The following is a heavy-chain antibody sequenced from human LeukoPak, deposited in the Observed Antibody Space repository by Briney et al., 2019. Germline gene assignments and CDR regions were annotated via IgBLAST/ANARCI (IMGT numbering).Heavy chain of an antibody. D-gene: IGHD1-26*01. Sequence: SETLSLTCTVSGGSISGYYWNWIRQPAGKGLEWIGRIYTSGSPNYNPSLKSRVTMSVDTSKNQISLKLSSVTAADTAVYYCARDVGATFFHYWGQGTLVTVSS. V-gene: IGHV4-4*07. CDR2: IYTSGSP. CDR3: ARDVGATFFHY. J-gene: IGHJ4*02. CDR1: GGSISGYY.